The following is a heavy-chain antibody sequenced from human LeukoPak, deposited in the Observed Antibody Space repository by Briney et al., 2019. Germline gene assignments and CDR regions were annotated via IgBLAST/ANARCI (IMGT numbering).Heavy chain of an antibody. CDR2: IWRDGNNR. D-gene: IGHD1-1*01. J-gene: IGHJ6*03. Sequence: GGSLRLSCAASGFTLSPYGVHWVRQAPGKGLEGVAVIWRDGNNRFYADSVKGRFTISRDDSENTVYLQMNNLRAEDTALYFCAKGVLYMDVWGKGTTVTVSS. CDR1: GFTLSPYG. CDR3: AKGVLYMDV. V-gene: IGHV3-33*06.